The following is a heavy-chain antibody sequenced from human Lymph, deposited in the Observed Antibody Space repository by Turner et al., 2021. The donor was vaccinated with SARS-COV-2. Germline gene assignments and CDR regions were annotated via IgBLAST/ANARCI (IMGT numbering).Heavy chain of an antibody. CDR2: IIPILAIA. CDR3: ARDSPYCSSPSCYDP. CDR1: GGTFSSYA. Sequence: QVQLVPSGAEVKKPGSSVELSCKASGGTFSSYAITWLRQATGQGLEWMGGIIPILAIANDAQKCQGRVTITADKSTSTAYMELSSVRSEDTAVYYCARDSPYCSSPSCYDPWGQGTLVTVSS. J-gene: IGHJ5*02. D-gene: IGHD2-2*01. V-gene: IGHV1-69*10.